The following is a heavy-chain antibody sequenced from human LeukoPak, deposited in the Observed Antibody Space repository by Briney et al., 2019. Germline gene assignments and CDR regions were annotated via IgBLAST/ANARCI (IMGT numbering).Heavy chain of an antibody. Sequence: SVKVSCKASGGTFSSYAISWVRQAPGQGLEWMGGIIPIFGTANYAQKFQGRVTITTDESTSTAYMELSSLRSEDTAVYYCARGVPDMSGGHAFDIWGQGTMVTVSS. J-gene: IGHJ3*02. CDR3: ARGVPDMSGGHAFDI. V-gene: IGHV1-69*05. CDR2: IIPIFGTA. D-gene: IGHD2-15*01. CDR1: GGTFSSYA.